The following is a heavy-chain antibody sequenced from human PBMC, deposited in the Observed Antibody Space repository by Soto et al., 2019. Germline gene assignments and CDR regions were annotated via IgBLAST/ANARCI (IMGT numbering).Heavy chain of an antibody. J-gene: IGHJ4*02. Sequence: PSETLSLTCTVSGGSISSSSYYWGWIRQPPGKGLEWIGSIYYSGSTYYNPSLKSRVTISVDTSKNQFSLKLSSVTAADTAEYYCARSAPDYGSGSPVFYWGQGTLVTVSS. CDR3: ARSAPDYGSGSPVFY. CDR2: IYYSGST. D-gene: IGHD3-10*01. V-gene: IGHV4-39*01. CDR1: GGSISSSSYY.